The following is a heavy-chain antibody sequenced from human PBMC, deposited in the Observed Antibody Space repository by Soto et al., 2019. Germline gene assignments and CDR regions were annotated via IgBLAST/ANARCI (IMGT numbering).Heavy chain of an antibody. D-gene: IGHD3-3*01. CDR3: ARGLTYYDFWSGYSASIDV. J-gene: IGHJ6*03. CDR1: GGTFSSYT. CDR2: IIPILGIA. V-gene: IGHV1-69*02. Sequence: GASVKVSCKASGGTFSSYTISWVRQAPGQGLEWMGRIIPILGIANYAQKFQGRVTITADKSTSTAYMELSSLRSEDTAVYYCARGLTYYDFWSGYSASIDVWGKGTTVTVSS.